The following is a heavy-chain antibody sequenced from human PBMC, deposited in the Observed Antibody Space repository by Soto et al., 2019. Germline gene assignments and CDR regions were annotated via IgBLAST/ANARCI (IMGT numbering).Heavy chain of an antibody. CDR3: ARTHTSSGYSSGWYDY. V-gene: IGHV3-21*01. CDR2: ISSSSSYI. J-gene: IGHJ4*02. D-gene: IGHD6-19*01. CDR1: GFTFSSYS. Sequence: GGSLRLSCAASGFTFSSYSINWVRQAPGKGLEWVSSISSSSSYIYYADSVKGRFTISRDNAKNSLYLQMNSLRAEDTAVYYCARTHTSSGYSSGWYDYWGQGTLVTVSS.